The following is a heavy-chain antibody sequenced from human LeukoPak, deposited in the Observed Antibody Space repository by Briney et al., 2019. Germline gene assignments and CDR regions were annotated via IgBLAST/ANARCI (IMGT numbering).Heavy chain of an antibody. Sequence: GGSLRLSCAASGFSVNNYYMSWVRQAQGKGLEWVGRIKSKTGGGTTDYAAPVKGRFTISRDDSKDTLYLQMNSLKTEDTAVYYCTTAPAALDYWGQGTLVTVSS. CDR3: TTAPAALDY. CDR1: GFSVNNYY. D-gene: IGHD2-2*01. CDR2: IKSKTGGGTT. V-gene: IGHV3-15*01. J-gene: IGHJ4*02.